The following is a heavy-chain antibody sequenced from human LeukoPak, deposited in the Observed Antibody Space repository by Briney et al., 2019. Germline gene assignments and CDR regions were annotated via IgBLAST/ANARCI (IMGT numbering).Heavy chain of an antibody. CDR2: ISYDGSNK. V-gene: IGHV3-30*18. CDR1: GFTFSSYG. J-gene: IGHJ4*02. D-gene: IGHD4-17*01. Sequence: GGSLRLSCAASGFTFSSYGMHWVRQAPGKGLEWVAVISYDGSNKYYADSVKGRFTISRDNSKNTLYLQMNSLRAEDTAVYYCAKDSYGDYGEGYWGQGTLVTVSS. CDR3: AKDSYGDYGEGY.